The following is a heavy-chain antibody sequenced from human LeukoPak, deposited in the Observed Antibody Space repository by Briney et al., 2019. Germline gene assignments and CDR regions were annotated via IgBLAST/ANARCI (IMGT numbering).Heavy chain of an antibody. V-gene: IGHV3-23*01. J-gene: IGHJ1*01. CDR1: GFTFSSYV. CDR3: AKDRDYYDSSDVIRAYFHH. Sequence: GGSLRLSCAASGFTFSSYVMSWVRQAPGKGLEWVSAISGSGGTTYYADFVKGRFTISRDNSKNALYLQMNSLRAEDTAIYYCAKDRDYYDSSDVIRAYFHHWSQGTLVTVSS. CDR2: ISGSGGTT. D-gene: IGHD3-22*01.